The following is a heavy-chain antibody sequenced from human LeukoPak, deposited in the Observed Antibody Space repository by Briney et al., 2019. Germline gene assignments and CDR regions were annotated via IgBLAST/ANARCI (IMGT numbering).Heavy chain of an antibody. D-gene: IGHD3-22*01. V-gene: IGHV3-11*04. J-gene: IGHJ4*02. CDR3: ARAGMDGRGYYQGFDY. CDR2: ITNNGRKT. Sequence: GGSLRLSCAASGFTFSDYFMGWVRQAPGKGLEWVSYITNNGRKTYCADSMKGRFTISRDNAKNSLFLQMNSLRAEDTALYYCARAGMDGRGYYQGFDYWGQGTLVTVSS. CDR1: GFTFSDYF.